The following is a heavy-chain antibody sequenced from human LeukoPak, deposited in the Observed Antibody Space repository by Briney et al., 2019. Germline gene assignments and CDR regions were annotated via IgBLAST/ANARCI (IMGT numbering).Heavy chain of an antibody. Sequence: SSETLSLTCAVYGGSFSGYYWSWIRQPPGKGLEWIGEINHSGSTNYNPSLKSQVTISVDTSKNQFSLKLSSVTAADTAVYYCTAVAGTHYYYGMDVWGQGTTVTVSS. CDR3: TAVAGTHYYYGMDV. D-gene: IGHD6-19*01. CDR1: GGSFSGYY. CDR2: INHSGST. J-gene: IGHJ6*02. V-gene: IGHV4-34*01.